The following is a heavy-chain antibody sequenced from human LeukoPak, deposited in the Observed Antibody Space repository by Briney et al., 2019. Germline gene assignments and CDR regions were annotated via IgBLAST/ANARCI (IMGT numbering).Heavy chain of an antibody. J-gene: IGHJ6*03. CDR3: ARGLRGIAAAGKNGDYYYYMDV. V-gene: IGHV1-18*01. D-gene: IGHD6-13*01. CDR2: ISAYNGNT. Sequence: GASVKVSCKASGYTFTSYGISWVRQAPGQGLEWMGWISAYNGNTNYAQKLQGRVTMTTDTSTSTAYMELRSLRSEDTAVYYCARGLRGIAAAGKNGDYYYYMDVWGKGTTVTVSS. CDR1: GYTFTSYG.